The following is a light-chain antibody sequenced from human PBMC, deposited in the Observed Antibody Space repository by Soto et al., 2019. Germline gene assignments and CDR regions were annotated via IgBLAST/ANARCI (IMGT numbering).Light chain of an antibody. CDR3: QQYNNWPWT. J-gene: IGKJ1*01. V-gene: IGKV3-15*01. CDR2: GAS. Sequence: EMVITRSPATGSWWPVVVGTRAVRASQSISDTLAWYQQKPGQAPRLLIYGASKRATGFPARFSGSGSGTDFTLTISSLQSEDFAVYYCQQYNNWPWTFGQGTKVDIK. CDR1: QSISDT.